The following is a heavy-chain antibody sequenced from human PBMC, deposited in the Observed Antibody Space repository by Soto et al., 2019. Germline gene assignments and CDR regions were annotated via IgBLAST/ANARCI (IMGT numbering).Heavy chain of an antibody. CDR3: LRRKAGNPDELYI. Sequence: SETLSLTCTVSGGSISSSSYYWGWIRQPPGKGLEWIGSIYYSGSTYYNPSLKSRVTISVDTSKNQFSLKLSSVTAADTAVYYCLRRKAGNPDELYIRAQGTTLPVS. J-gene: IGHJ3*02. CDR2: IYYSGST. CDR1: GGSISSSSYY. D-gene: IGHD1-1*01. V-gene: IGHV4-39*01.